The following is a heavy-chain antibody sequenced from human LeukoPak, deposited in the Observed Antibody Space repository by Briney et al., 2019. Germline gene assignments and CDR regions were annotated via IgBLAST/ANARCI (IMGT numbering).Heavy chain of an antibody. Sequence: SETLSLTCSVSGDSITNYNYPWGWIRQPPGKGLEWIGRLYNTGSTDNTDSNPSLQSRVTISADTSMNQIFLRLTSVTAADTAVYYCARDFGAGSYRYGMDVWGQGTTVTVSS. D-gene: IGHD3-10*01. CDR1: GDSITNYNYP. CDR3: ARDFGAGSYRYGMDV. CDR2: LYNTGSTDNT. J-gene: IGHJ6*02. V-gene: IGHV4-39*07.